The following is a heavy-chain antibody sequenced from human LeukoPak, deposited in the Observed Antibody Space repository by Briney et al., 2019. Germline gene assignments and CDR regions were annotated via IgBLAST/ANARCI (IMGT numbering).Heavy chain of an antibody. J-gene: IGHJ5*02. CDR3: ARDNSVRDEAWWFNP. Sequence: ASVKVSCKASGGTFSSYAISWVRQAPGQGLEWMGGIIPIFGTANYAQKFQGRVTITRDTSASTAYMELSSLRSEDMAVYYCARDNSVRDEAWWFNPWGQGTLVTVSS. D-gene: IGHD5-24*01. V-gene: IGHV1-69*05. CDR1: GGTFSSYA. CDR2: IIPIFGTA.